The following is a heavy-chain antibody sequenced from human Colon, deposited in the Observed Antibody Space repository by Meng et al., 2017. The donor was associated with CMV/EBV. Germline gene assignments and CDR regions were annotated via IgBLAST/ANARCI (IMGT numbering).Heavy chain of an antibody. J-gene: IGHJ4*02. Sequence: GESLKISCAFSGISFKSYAMTWVRQAPGQGLEWVAVISSAGDETYYADSVKGRFIVSRDNAKNTLFLQINGLGAEDTAVYYCAKNLFVPPAIMSVFAPNDYWGQGTLVTVSS. CDR3: AKNLFVPPAIMSVFAPNDY. V-gene: IGHV3-23*01. CDR1: GISFKSYA. CDR2: ISSAGDET. D-gene: IGHD2-2*02.